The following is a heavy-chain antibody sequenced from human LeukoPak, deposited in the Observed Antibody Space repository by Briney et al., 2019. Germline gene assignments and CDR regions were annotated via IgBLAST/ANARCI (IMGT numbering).Heavy chain of an antibody. V-gene: IGHV3-23*01. CDR1: GFTFSSYT. D-gene: IGHD6-6*01. CDR3: ARDQYSSYYYYMDV. J-gene: IGHJ6*03. CDR2: ISGSGDNT. Sequence: GGSLRLSCAASGFTFSSYTMNWVRQAPGKGLEWVSGISGSGDNTYYADSVKGRFTISRDNSKNTLYLQMNSLRAEDTAVYYCARDQYSSYYYYMDVWGKGTTVTVSS.